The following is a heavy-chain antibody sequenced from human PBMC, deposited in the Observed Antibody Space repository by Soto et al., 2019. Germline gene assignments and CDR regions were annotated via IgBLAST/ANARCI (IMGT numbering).Heavy chain of an antibody. V-gene: IGHV3-30*18. Sequence: ESGGGVVQPGRSLRPSCAASGFTFSSYGMHWVRQAPGKGLEWVAVISYDGSNKYYADSVKGRFTISRDNSKNTLYLQMNSLRAEDTAVYYCAKDEGEYSSCGVVYWGQGTLVTVSS. J-gene: IGHJ4*02. CDR2: ISYDGSNK. CDR1: GFTFSSYG. D-gene: IGHD6-6*01. CDR3: AKDEGEYSSCGVVY.